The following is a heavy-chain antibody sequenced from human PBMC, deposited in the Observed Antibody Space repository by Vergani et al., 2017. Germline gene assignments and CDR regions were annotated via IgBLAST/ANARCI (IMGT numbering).Heavy chain of an antibody. CDR2: ISYDGSNK. CDR1: GFTFSSYG. V-gene: IGHV3-30*18. Sequence: QVQLVESGGGVVQPGRSLRLSCAASGFTFSSYGMHWVRQAPGKGLEWVAVISYDGSNKYYADSVKGRFTISRDNSKNTLYLQMNSLRAEDTAVYYCAKSYSSGWYFLRDQVEHDAFDIWGQGTMVTVSS. CDR3: AKSYSSGWYFLRDQVEHDAFDI. J-gene: IGHJ3*02. D-gene: IGHD6-19*01.